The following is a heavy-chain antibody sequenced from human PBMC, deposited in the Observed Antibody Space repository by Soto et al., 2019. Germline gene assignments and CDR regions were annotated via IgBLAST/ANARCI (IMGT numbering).Heavy chain of an antibody. Sequence: SETRSHTCSVSFGSLSSYYWSWIRQPPGKGLEWIGYMYYGGRTNYNPSLKSRVTISVDTSKMQVSLKLSSVTAADTAVYFCARGTPAPLRVRSSLGPSFEPWGQGTLVTV. CDR2: MYYGGRT. J-gene: IGHJ5*02. D-gene: IGHD2-2*01. V-gene: IGHV4-59*08. CDR1: FGSLSSYY. CDR3: ARGTPAPLRVRSSLGPSFEP.